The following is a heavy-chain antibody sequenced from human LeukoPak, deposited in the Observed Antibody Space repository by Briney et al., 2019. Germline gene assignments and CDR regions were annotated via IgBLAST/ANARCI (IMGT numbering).Heavy chain of an antibody. CDR3: ARVGSIAAAGTPDF. V-gene: IGHV3-11*01. CDR2: ISSSGSTM. D-gene: IGHD6-13*01. CDR1: GFTFSDYY. Sequence: PGGSLRLSCAASGFTFSDYYMSWFRQAPGKGLEWVSYISSSGSTMYYADSVKGRFTISRDNAKNSLYLQMNSLRAEDTAIYYCARVGSIAAAGTPDFWGQGTLVTVSS. J-gene: IGHJ4*02.